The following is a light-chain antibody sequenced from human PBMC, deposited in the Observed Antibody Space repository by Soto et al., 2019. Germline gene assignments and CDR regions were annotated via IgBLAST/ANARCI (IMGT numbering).Light chain of an antibody. Sequence: QSVLTQTTSASGTPGQRGTISCSGSRSNIGSNYVDWYHQRPGTAPKLLIHRNNQRPSGVPDRFSGSKSGTSASLAISGLRSEDEADYYCEAWDDSLSGRYVFGTGTKLTVL. J-gene: IGLJ1*01. CDR2: RNN. V-gene: IGLV1-47*01. CDR3: EAWDDSLSGRYV. CDR1: RSNIGSNY.